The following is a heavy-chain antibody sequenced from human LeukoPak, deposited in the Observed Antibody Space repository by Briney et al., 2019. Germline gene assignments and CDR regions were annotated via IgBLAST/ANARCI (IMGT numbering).Heavy chain of an antibody. J-gene: IGHJ6*02. V-gene: IGHV4-59*08. Sequence: PSETLSLTCTVSGGSISSDYWSWIRQPPGKGLEWIGFIYYSGSTNYNPSLKSRVTISVDTSKNQFSLKLSSVTAADTAVYYCARHTSAHCSGGSCYLNYYYYYGMDVWGQGTTVTVSS. D-gene: IGHD2-15*01. CDR1: GGSISSDY. CDR3: ARHTSAHCSGGSCYLNYYYYYGMDV. CDR2: IYYSGST.